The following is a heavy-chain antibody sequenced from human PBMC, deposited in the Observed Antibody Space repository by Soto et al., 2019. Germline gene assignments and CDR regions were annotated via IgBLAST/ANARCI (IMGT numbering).Heavy chain of an antibody. Sequence: QVQLVQSGAEVKKPGSSVKVSCKASGGTFSSYVISWVRQAPGQGLEWMGGIIPIFGTANYAQKFQGRVTITADESTSTAYMELSSLRSEDTAVYYCASMGATDLPYYFDYWGQGTLVTVSS. CDR2: IIPIFGTA. CDR1: GGTFSSYV. J-gene: IGHJ4*02. CDR3: ASMGATDLPYYFDY. V-gene: IGHV1-69*01. D-gene: IGHD1-26*01.